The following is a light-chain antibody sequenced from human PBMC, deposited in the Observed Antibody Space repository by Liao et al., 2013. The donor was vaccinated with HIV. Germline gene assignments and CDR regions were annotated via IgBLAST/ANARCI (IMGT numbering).Light chain of an antibody. CDR1: KLGDKY. Sequence: SYELTQPPSVSVSPGQTASITCSGDKLGDKYACWYQQKPGQSPVLVIYYDSDRPSGIPERFSGSNSGNTATLTISGTQAMDEADYYCQAWDSSIYVVFGGGTKLTVL. CDR3: QAWDSSIYVV. J-gene: IGLJ2*01. V-gene: IGLV3-1*01. CDR2: YDS.